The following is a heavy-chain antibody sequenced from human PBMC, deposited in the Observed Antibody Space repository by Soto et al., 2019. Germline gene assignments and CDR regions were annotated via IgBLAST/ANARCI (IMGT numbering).Heavy chain of an antibody. CDR1: GFTFSNYA. J-gene: IGHJ4*02. CDR2: ISSSSGST. Sequence: EVQLLESGRGLVQPGGSLRLSCAASGFTFSNYAMNWVRQAPGKGLEWVSTISSSSGSTYYADSMKGRFTISRDNSKNFLYLQMNSLRGDDTAVYYCAKVGSERYSGQHSDYWGQGTLVTISS. D-gene: IGHD5-12*01. CDR3: AKVGSERYSGQHSDY. V-gene: IGHV3-23*01.